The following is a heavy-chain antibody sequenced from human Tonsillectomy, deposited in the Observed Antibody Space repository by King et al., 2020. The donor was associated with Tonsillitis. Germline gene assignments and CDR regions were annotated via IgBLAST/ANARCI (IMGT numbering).Heavy chain of an antibody. CDR3: ATSGGYCSSTSCYLGAFDI. J-gene: IGHJ3*02. Sequence: VQLVESGGGLVKPGGSLRLSCAASGLTFSDYYMSWIRQAPGKGLYWVSYISSRSTYTNYADSVKGRFTISRDNAKNSVYLQMNSLRADDTAVYYCATSGGYCSSTSCYLGAFDIWGQGTMVTVSS. CDR1: GLTFSDYY. D-gene: IGHD2-2*01. CDR2: ISSRSTYT. V-gene: IGHV3-11*05.